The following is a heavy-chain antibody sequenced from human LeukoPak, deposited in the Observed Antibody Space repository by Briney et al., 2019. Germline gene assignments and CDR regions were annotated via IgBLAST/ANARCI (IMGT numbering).Heavy chain of an antibody. CDR1: GGSISSSSYY. CDR3: AREATYRGYSGYDVRWSMRRASFDY. J-gene: IGHJ4*02. D-gene: IGHD5-12*01. CDR2: INHSGST. V-gene: IGHV4-39*07. Sequence: SETLSLTCTVSGGSISSSSYYWSLIRQPPGKGLEWIGEINHSGSTNYNPSLKSRVTISVDTSKNQFYLKLSSVTAADTAVYYCAREATYRGYSGYDVRWSMRRASFDYWGQGTLVTVSS.